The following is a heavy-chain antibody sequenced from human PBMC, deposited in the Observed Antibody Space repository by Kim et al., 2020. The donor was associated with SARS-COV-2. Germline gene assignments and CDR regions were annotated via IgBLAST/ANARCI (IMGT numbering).Heavy chain of an antibody. J-gene: IGHJ4*02. Sequence: GGSLRLSCAASGFTFSSYWMSWVRHAPGKGLEWVANIKQDGSEKYYVDSVKGRFTISRDNAKNSLYLQMNSLRAEDTAVYYCARASSGWYFDYWGQGTLVTVSS. CDR1: GFTFSSYW. CDR3: ARASSGWYFDY. D-gene: IGHD6-19*01. V-gene: IGHV3-7*01. CDR2: IKQDGSEK.